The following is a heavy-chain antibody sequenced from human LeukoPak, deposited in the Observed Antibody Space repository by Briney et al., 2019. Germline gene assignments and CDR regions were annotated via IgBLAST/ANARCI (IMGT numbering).Heavy chain of an antibody. D-gene: IGHD5-24*01. CDR1: GYTFTSYA. J-gene: IGHJ4*02. CDR2: INAGNGQT. V-gene: IGHV1-3*01. Sequence: ASVKVSCKASGYTFTSYAIHLVRQAPGQGLEWMGWINAGNGQTKYSQKFQRRVTITRDTSASTAYMELSSLRSEDTAVYYCARAGVVEMATIGFDYWGQGTLVTVSS. CDR3: ARAGVVEMATIGFDY.